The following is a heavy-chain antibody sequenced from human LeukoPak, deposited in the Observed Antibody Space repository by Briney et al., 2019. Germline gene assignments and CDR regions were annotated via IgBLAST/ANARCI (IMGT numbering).Heavy chain of an antibody. CDR3: ARLHSGSIDC. V-gene: IGHV4-39*01. CDR2: IYYSGSI. J-gene: IGHJ4*02. D-gene: IGHD3-22*01. CDR1: GGSISSSSYY. Sequence: SETLSLTCTVSGGSISSSSYYWGWIRQPPGKGLEWIGRIYYSGSIYYTPSLKSRVTISVDTSKNQFSLKLSSVTAADTAVYYCARLHSGSIDCWGQGTLVTVSS.